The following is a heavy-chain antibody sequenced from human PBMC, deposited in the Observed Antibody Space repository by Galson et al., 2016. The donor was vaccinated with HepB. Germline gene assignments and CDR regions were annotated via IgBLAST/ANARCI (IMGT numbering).Heavy chain of an antibody. CDR1: GASISSCSYF. J-gene: IGHJ4*02. D-gene: IGHD3-10*01. V-gene: IGHV4-39*01. CDR3: ARQYYYGSGISYGYYFDY. CDR2: MSCIGNT. Sequence: TLSLTCTVSGASISSCSYFWGWIRQPPGKGLEWIGSMSCIGNTYYNPSLKSRLTISVDTSESQFSLKLSSVTAADTAVYYCARQYYYGSGISYGYYFDYWGQGTLVAVSS.